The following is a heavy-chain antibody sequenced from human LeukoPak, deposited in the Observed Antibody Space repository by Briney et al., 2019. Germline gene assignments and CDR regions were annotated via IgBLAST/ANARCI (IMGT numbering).Heavy chain of an antibody. CDR2: INHSGST. J-gene: IGHJ6*02. CDR3: ARLVTTLAAYVMDV. Sequence: SETLSLTCAVYGGSFSGYYWSWIRQPPGKGLEWIGEINHSGSTNYNPSLKSRVTISVDTSKNQFSLKLSSVTAADTAVYYCARLVTTLAAYVMDVWGQGTTVTVSS. D-gene: IGHD1-1*01. V-gene: IGHV4-34*01. CDR1: GGSFSGYY.